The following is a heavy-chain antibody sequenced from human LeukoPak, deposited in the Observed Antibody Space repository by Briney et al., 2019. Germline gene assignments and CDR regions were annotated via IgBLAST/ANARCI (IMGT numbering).Heavy chain of an antibody. Sequence: ASVKVSCKASGYTFTDYYMHWVRQAPGRGLEWMGWIHPYSGGTNYAQKFQGRVTMTRDTSISTAYMELSTLRSDDTAVYFCARACTSGCSDLDYWGQGTLVTVSS. D-gene: IGHD6-19*01. CDR3: ARACTSGCSDLDY. CDR1: GYTFTDYY. V-gene: IGHV1-2*02. CDR2: IHPYSGGT. J-gene: IGHJ4*02.